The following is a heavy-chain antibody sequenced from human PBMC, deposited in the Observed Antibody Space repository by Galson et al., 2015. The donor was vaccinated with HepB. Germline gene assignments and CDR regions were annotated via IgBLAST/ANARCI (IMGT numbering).Heavy chain of an antibody. Sequence: SVKVSCKASGYTFTSYYMHWVRQAPGQGLEWMGIINPSGGSTSYAQKFQGRVTMTRDTSTSTVYMELSSLRSEDTAGYYCARDSQVAGTLDYWGQGTLVTVSS. V-gene: IGHV1-46*01. D-gene: IGHD6-19*01. CDR2: INPSGGST. J-gene: IGHJ4*02. CDR3: ARDSQVAGTLDY. CDR1: GYTFTSYY.